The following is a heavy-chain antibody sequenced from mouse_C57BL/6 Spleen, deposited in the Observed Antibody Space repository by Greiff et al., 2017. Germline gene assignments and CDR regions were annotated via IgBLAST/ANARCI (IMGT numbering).Heavy chain of an antibody. CDR3: TRAVYYYARDY. CDR2: IDPETGGT. CDR1: GYTFTDYE. J-gene: IGHJ4*01. Sequence: QVQLQQSGAELVRPGASVTLSCKASGYTFTDYEMHWVKQTPVHGLEWIGAIDPETGGTAYNQKFKGKAILTADKSSSTAYMELRSLTSEDSAVYYCTRAVYYYARDYWGQGTSVTVSS. V-gene: IGHV1-15*01.